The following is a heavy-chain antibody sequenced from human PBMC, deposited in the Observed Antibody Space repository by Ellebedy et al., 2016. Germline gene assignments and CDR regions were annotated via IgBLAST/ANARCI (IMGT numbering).Heavy chain of an antibody. D-gene: IGHD3-10*01. CDR3: AKGTMDYLHH. CDR1: GFTFDDYA. CDR2: ISWNSAAI. Sequence: GGSLRLXXATSGFTFDDYAFHWVRQVPGKGLEWVSGISWNSAAIGYGEAVKGRFTISRDSAKNYLYLQMNSLRVEDTALYFCAKGTMDYLHHWGQGTLVTVSS. V-gene: IGHV3-9*01. J-gene: IGHJ4*02.